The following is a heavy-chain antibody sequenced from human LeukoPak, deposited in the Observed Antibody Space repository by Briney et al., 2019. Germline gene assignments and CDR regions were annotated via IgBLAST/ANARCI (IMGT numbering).Heavy chain of an antibody. J-gene: IGHJ6*02. D-gene: IGHD6-19*01. CDR2: ISAYNGNT. CDR1: GYTFTSYG. Sequence: ASVKVSCKASGYTFTSYGISWVRQAPGQGLEWMGWISAYNGNTNYAQKLQGRVTMTTDTSTSTAYMELRSLRSDDTAVYYCARDDSSGWTVYGMGVWGQGTTVTVSS. V-gene: IGHV1-18*01. CDR3: ARDDSSGWTVYGMGV.